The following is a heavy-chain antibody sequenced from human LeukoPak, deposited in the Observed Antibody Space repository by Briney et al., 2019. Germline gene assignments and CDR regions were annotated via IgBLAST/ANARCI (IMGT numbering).Heavy chain of an antibody. CDR2: IYYSGST. CDR3: ARHSNSWHYFDY. CDR1: GGSISNYY. D-gene: IGHD6-13*01. Sequence: SETLSLTCTVSGGSISNYYWSWIRQPPGKGLEWIGYIYYSGSTNYNPSLKSRVTISVDTSKNQFSLKLSSVTAADTAVYYCARHSNSWHYFDYWGQGTLVTVSS. V-gene: IGHV4-59*08. J-gene: IGHJ4*02.